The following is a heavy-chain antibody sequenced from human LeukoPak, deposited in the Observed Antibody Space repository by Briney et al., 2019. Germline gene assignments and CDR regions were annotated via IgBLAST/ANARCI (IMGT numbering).Heavy chain of an antibody. D-gene: IGHD2-15*01. V-gene: IGHV3-15*01. CDR2: IKSETDGGTT. CDR1: GFTFSNAW. Sequence: TGGSLRLSCAASGFTFSNAWMSWVRQAPGKGLEWVGRIKSETDGGTTDYAAPVKGRFTISRDDSKNTLYLQMNSLKTEDTAVYYCTTAADIVVVVAALGYFDYWGQGTLVTVSS. CDR3: TTAADIVVVVAALGYFDY. J-gene: IGHJ4*02.